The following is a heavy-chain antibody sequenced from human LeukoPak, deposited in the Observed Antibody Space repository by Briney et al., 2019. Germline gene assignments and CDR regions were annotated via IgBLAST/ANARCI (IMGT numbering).Heavy chain of an antibody. CDR3: ARDAGRGSGSF. Sequence: SETLSLTCAVSGGSISSSTWWSWVRQPPGKGLQWIGEIYHSGSANYNPSLKSRVTIPVDKSKNQFSLNLTSVTAADTALYYCARDAGRGSGSFWGQGTLVTVSS. J-gene: IGHJ4*02. CDR2: IYHSGSA. CDR1: GGSISSSTW. V-gene: IGHV4-4*02. D-gene: IGHD3-10*01.